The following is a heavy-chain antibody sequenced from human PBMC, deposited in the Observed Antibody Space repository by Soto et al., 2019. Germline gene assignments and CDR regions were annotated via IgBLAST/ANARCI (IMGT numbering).Heavy chain of an antibody. D-gene: IGHD3-22*01. V-gene: IGHV3-23*01. J-gene: IGHJ4*02. Sequence: GGSLRLSCAASGFTFSSYAMSWVRQAPGKGLEWVSAISGSGGSTYYADSVKGRFTISRDNSKNTLYLQMNSLRAEDTAVYYCAKEAYYYDSSGYNPDYWGQGTLVTVSS. CDR3: AKEAYYYDSSGYNPDY. CDR1: GFTFSSYA. CDR2: ISGSGGST.